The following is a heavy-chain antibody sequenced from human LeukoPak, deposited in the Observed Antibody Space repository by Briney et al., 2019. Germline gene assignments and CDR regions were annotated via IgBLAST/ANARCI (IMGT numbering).Heavy chain of an antibody. V-gene: IGHV3-30*18. CDR1: GFTFSSYG. J-gene: IGHJ4*02. CDR2: ISYDGSNK. CDR3: AKSHDSSGSDY. D-gene: IGHD3-22*01. Sequence: GGSLRLSCAASGFTFSSYGMHWARQAPGKGLEWVAVISYDGSNKYYADSVKGRFTISRDNSENTLYMQMNSLRAEDTAVYYCAKSHDSSGSDYWGQGTLVTVSS.